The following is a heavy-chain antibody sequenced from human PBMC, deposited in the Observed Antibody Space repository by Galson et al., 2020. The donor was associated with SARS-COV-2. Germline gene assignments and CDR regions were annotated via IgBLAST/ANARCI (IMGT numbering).Heavy chain of an antibody. Sequence: SVKVSCQASGGKFGNYGYSWVRQAPGQGLEWMGGIIPTIGSASYAQKFLGRVTITADTSTGTTYMDLRSLRFEDTAVYYCARDSYTGTSYRFYYYDMDVWGKGTTVIVSS. V-gene: IGHV1-69*06. D-gene: IGHD6-6*01. J-gene: IGHJ6*03. CDR3: ARDSYTGTSYRFYYYDMDV. CDR1: GGKFGNYG. CDR2: IIPTIGSA.